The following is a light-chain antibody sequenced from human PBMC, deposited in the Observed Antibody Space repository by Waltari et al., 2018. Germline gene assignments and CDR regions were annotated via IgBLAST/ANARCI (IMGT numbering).Light chain of an antibody. V-gene: IGLV1-47*01. J-gene: IGLJ3*02. CDR2: RHN. CDR1: SSNIGINY. CDR3: AAWDDSLSGWV. Sequence: QSVLTQPPSASGTPGQTVTISCSGSSSNIGINYVSWYQQFPGTAPKLLIDRHNQRPSGVPDRFSGSKSGTSASLAISGLRSEDGADYYCAAWDDSLSGWVFGGGTKLTVL.